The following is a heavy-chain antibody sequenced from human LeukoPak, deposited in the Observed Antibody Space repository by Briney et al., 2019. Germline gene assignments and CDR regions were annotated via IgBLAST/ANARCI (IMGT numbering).Heavy chain of an antibody. CDR2: ISSGSSNI. D-gene: IGHD3-16*02. J-gene: IGHJ4*02. CDR3: ARPGDYDYVWGSYRIYYFDY. CDR1: GFTVSSNY. Sequence: GGSLRLSRAASGFTVSSNYMSWVRQAPGKGLEWVSYISSGSSNIYYADSVKGRFTISRDNAKNSLYLQMNSLRAEDTAVYYCARPGDYDYVWGSYRIYYFDYWGQGTLVTVSS. V-gene: IGHV3-48*04.